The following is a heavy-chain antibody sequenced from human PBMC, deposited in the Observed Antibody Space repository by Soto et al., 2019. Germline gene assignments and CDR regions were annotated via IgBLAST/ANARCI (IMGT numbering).Heavy chain of an antibody. D-gene: IGHD3-22*01. CDR2: IYYSGST. CDR1: GGSISSGDYY. CDR3: ARGSYYYDSSGYSSPLSFDY. Sequence: SETLSLTCTVSGGSISSGDYYWSWIRQPPGKGLEWIGYIYYSGSTYYNPSLKSRVTISVDTSKNQFSLKLSSVTAADTAVYYCARGSYYYDSSGYSSPLSFDYWGQGTLVTVSS. V-gene: IGHV4-30-4*01. J-gene: IGHJ4*02.